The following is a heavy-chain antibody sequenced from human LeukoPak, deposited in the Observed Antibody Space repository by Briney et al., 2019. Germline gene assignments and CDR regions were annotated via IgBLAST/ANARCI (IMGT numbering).Heavy chain of an antibody. D-gene: IGHD5-12*01. Sequence: SVKVSCKASGGTFSSYAISWVRQAPGQGLEWMGRIIPILGIANYAQKFQGRVTITADKSTSTAYMELSSLRSEDTAVYYCARGSSDPIRGYSGYDYGVGMDVWGQGTTVTVSS. CDR3: ARGSSDPIRGYSGYDYGVGMDV. V-gene: IGHV1-69*04. J-gene: IGHJ6*02. CDR1: GGTFSSYA. CDR2: IIPILGIA.